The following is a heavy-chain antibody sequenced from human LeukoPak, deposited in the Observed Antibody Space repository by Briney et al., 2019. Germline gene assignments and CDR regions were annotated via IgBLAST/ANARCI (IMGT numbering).Heavy chain of an antibody. CDR1: GFTFSSYA. J-gene: IGHJ4*02. D-gene: IGHD6-13*01. CDR2: ISGSGGST. V-gene: IGHV3-23*01. Sequence: GGSLRLSCAASGFTFSSYAMSWVRQAPGKGLEWVSAISGSGGSTYYADSVKGRFTISRDNAKNSLYLQMNSLRSEDTAVYYCARLHSSSWSDWGQGTLVTVSS. CDR3: ARLHSSSWSD.